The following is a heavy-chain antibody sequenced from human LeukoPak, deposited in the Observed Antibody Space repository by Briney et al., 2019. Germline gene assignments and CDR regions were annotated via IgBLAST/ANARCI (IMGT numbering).Heavy chain of an antibody. J-gene: IGHJ4*02. V-gene: IGHV4-59*01. Sequence: PSETLSLSCTVSGGSISSYYWSWIRQPPGKGLEWIGYIYYSGSTNYNPSLKSRVTISVDTSKNQFSLKLSSVTAAHTAVYYCARWGISIAARTGFDYWGQGTLVTVSS. CDR3: ARWGISIAARTGFDY. D-gene: IGHD6-6*01. CDR1: GGSISSYY. CDR2: IYYSGST.